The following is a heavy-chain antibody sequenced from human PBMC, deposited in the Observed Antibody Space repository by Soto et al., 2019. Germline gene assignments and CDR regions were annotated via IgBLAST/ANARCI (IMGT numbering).Heavy chain of an antibody. Sequence: QVQLVQSGAEVKKPGASVKVSCKASGYTFTSYDINWVRQATGQGLEWMGWMNPNSGNTGYAQKFPGRVTMTRNTPRSTADMELSSLRSDDTAVYYCARGGITMVRGVSYYFDCWGQVTLVTVSS. D-gene: IGHD3-10*01. V-gene: IGHV1-8*01. J-gene: IGHJ4*02. CDR3: ARGGITMVRGVSYYFDC. CDR1: GYTFTSYD. CDR2: MNPNSGNT.